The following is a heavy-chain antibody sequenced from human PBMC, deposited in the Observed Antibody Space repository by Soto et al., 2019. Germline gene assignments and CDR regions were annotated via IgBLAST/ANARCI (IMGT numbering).Heavy chain of an antibody. CDR2: MNPNSGNT. CDR3: ARVRYYYGSGSKTNWFDP. J-gene: IGHJ5*02. CDR1: GYTFTSYD. Sequence: ASVKVSCKASGYTFTSYDINWVRQATGQGLEWMGWMNPNSGNTGYAQKFQGRVTMTRNTSISTAYMELSSLRSEDTAVYYCARVRYYYGSGSKTNWFDPWGQGTLVTVSS. V-gene: IGHV1-8*01. D-gene: IGHD3-10*01.